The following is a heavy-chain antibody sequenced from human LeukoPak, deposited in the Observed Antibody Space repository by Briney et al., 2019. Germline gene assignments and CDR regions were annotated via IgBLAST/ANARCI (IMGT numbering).Heavy chain of an antibody. CDR3: TREGGGEPPRVDY. D-gene: IGHD2-21*01. J-gene: IGHJ4*02. CDR2: IRSKAYGGTT. CDR1: GFTFGDYA. Sequence: GGSLRLSCTASGFTFGDYAMSWVRQAPGKGLERVGFIRSKAYGGTTEYAASVKGRFTISRDDSKSIAYLQMNSLKTEDTAVYYCTREGGGEPPRVDYWGQGTLVTVSS. V-gene: IGHV3-49*04.